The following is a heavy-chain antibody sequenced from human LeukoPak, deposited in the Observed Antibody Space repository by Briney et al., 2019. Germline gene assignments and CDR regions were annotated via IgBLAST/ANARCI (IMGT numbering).Heavy chain of an antibody. V-gene: IGHV3-66*04. Sequence: GGSLRLSCAASGFTFSSYAMSWVRQAPGKGLEWVSVIYSGGSTYYADSVKGRFTISRDNSKNTLYLQMNSLRAEDTAVYYCASQLGATTDYFDYWGQGTLVTVSS. D-gene: IGHD1-26*01. J-gene: IGHJ4*02. CDR3: ASQLGATTDYFDY. CDR1: GFTFSSYA. CDR2: IYSGGST.